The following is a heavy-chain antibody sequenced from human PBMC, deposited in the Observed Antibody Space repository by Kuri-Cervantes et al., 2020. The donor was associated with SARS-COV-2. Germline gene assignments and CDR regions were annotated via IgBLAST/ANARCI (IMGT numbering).Heavy chain of an antibody. CDR1: GFTFSSYG. D-gene: IGHD2-21*02. V-gene: IGHV3-33*08. CDR2: IWYDGSNK. CDR3: ARDAYCGGDCYSRGNRNDAFDI. J-gene: IGHJ3*02. Sequence: GESLKISCAASGFTFSSYGMHWVRQAPGKGLEWVAVIWYDGSNKYYADSVKGRSTISRDNSKNTLYLQMNSLRADDTAVYYCARDAYCGGDCYSRGNRNDAFDIWGQGTMVTVSS.